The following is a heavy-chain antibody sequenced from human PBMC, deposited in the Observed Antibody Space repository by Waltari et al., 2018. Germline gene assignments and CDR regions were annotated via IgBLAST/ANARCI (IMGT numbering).Heavy chain of an antibody. V-gene: IGHV5-51*01. D-gene: IGHD5-12*01. Sequence: EVQLVQSGAEVKKPGESLKISCQASGYTFTNYWIGWVRQLPGKGLEWMGIIQPGDSGTTYSPSFGGQGTISADKSISVAYLQWSSLKASDTAMYYGVRQVGTNWLDPWGQGTQVTVSS. CDR3: VRQVGTNWLDP. CDR2: IQPGDSGT. CDR1: GYTFTNYW. J-gene: IGHJ5*02.